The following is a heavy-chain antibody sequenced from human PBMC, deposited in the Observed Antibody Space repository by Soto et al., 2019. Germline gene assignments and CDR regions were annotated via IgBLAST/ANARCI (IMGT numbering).Heavy chain of an antibody. D-gene: IGHD6-19*01. CDR2: IYHSGGT. CDR1: GGSISRYY. CDR3: ARDLAVAGRLYNWFDP. J-gene: IGHJ5*02. Sequence: SETLSLTCTVSGGSISRYYWSWIRQPPWKGLEWIGHIYHSGGTNYNPSLKSRVTISVDTSKNQFSLRLKSVTPADTAVYYCARDLAVAGRLYNWFDPWGHGTQVTVSS. V-gene: IGHV4-59*01.